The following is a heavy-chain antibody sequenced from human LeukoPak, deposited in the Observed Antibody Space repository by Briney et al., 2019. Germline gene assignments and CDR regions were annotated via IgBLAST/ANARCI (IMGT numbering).Heavy chain of an antibody. V-gene: IGHV3-53*01. CDR2: IYSGGST. D-gene: IGHD2-15*01. Sequence: GGSLRLSCAASGFTVGSNYMSWVRQAPGKGLDWVSMIYSGGSTNYADSVKGRFTISRDSSKNTLYLQMNSLRAEDTAVYYCATSQAYCSGGSCYYWGQGTLVTVSS. J-gene: IGHJ4*02. CDR3: ATSQAYCSGGSCYY. CDR1: GFTVGSNY.